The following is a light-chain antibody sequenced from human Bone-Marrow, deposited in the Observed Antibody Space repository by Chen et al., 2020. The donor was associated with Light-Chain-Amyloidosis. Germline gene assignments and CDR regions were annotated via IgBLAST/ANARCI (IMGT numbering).Light chain of an antibody. CDR3: AAWDDSLKAWV. CDR2: TNN. Sequence: QSVLTQPPSASGTPAPRVTISCSGSSSNIRNNTVNWYQPLPGTTSKPLIYTNNQRPSGDPDRFSGSKSGTSASVAISGLQSEDEADYYCAAWDDSLKAWVFGGGTKLTVL. V-gene: IGLV1-44*01. CDR1: SSNIRNNT. J-gene: IGLJ3*02.